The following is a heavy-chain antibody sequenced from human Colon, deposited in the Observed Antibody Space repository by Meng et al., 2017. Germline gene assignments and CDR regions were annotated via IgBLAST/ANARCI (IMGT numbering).Heavy chain of an antibody. Sequence: QVQVQGAGPGLVKPSQTLSLTCTVSGGSISSGDYYWSWSRQHPGKGLEWIGYFYFSGNTYYNPSLKSRVSISVDTSKNRFSLNLSSVTAADTAVYYCARYFYDSRGVTWFDPWGQGTLVTVSS. D-gene: IGHD3-22*01. CDR3: ARYFYDSRGVTWFDP. CDR2: FYFSGNT. CDR1: GGSISSGDYY. J-gene: IGHJ5*02. V-gene: IGHV4-31*03.